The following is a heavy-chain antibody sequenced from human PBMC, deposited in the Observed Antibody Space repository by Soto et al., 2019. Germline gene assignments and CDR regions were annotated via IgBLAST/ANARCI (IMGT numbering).Heavy chain of an antibody. V-gene: IGHV3-23*01. CDR2: ISGSGGTT. Sequence: PGGSLRLSCAASGFTFSSYAMSWVRQAPGKGLEWVSTISGSGGTTYYADSVKGRFTISRDNSKNTLYLQMNSLGAEDTAVYYCAKDCWDSSSRYDAFDMWGQGTMVTVSS. J-gene: IGHJ3*02. CDR3: AKDCWDSSSRYDAFDM. D-gene: IGHD6-13*01. CDR1: GFTFSSYA.